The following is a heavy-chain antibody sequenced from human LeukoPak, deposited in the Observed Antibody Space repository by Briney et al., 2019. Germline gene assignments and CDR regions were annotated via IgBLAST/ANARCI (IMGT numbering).Heavy chain of an antibody. D-gene: IGHD2/OR15-2a*01. CDR1: GFTFDTYW. CDR3: AREFAGAYFARLDS. CDR2: IKKDGSEK. J-gene: IGHJ4*02. Sequence: PGGSLRLSCAASGFTFDTYWMTWVRQAPGKGLEWVANIKKDGSEKFYVDSVKGRFTISRDNTRNSLYLQMNSLRAEDTAVYYCAREFAGAYFARLDSWGQGTPVTVSS. V-gene: IGHV3-7*01.